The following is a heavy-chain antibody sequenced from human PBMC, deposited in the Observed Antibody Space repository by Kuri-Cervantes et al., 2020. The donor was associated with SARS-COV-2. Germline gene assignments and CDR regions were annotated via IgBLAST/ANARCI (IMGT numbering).Heavy chain of an antibody. V-gene: IGHV1-18*01. CDR1: GYTFTSYG. D-gene: IGHD3-10*01. Sequence: ASVKVSCKASGYTFTSYGISWVRQAPGQGLEWMGWISAYNGNTNYAQKLQGRVTMTTDTSTSTAYMELRSLRSDDTAVYYCARASRYYYGSGSYYPFGYWGQGTRVTVSS. CDR2: ISAYNGNT. J-gene: IGHJ4*02. CDR3: ARASRYYYGSGSYYPFGY.